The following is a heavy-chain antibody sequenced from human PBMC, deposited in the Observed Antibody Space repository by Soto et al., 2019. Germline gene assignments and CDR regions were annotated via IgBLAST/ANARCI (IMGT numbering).Heavy chain of an antibody. V-gene: IGHV4-59*08. Sequence: SETLSLTCTVSGGSMSGNYWSWIRQPPGKGLEWIGYIYYSGSTDYNPSLKSRVTIPVDTSKNQFSLKLSSATAADTAVYYCARRDGYENNYFDYWGQGTLVTVSS. CDR1: GGSMSGNY. J-gene: IGHJ4*02. CDR3: ARRDGYENNYFDY. CDR2: IYYSGST. D-gene: IGHD5-12*01.